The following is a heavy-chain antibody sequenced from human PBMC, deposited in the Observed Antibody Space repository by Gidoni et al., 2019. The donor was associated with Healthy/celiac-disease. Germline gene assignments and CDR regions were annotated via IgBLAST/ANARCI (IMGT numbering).Heavy chain of an antibody. Sequence: EVQLVESGGGLVQPGRSLRLYCAASGFTFDAYAMHWGRQAPGKGLEWVSGISWNSGSIGYADSVKGRFTISRDNAKNSLYLQMNSLRAEDTALYYCAKDSSSSWYRKKPGWFDPWGQGTLVTVSS. V-gene: IGHV3-9*01. CDR3: AKDSSSSWYRKKPGWFDP. CDR1: GFTFDAYA. CDR2: ISWNSGSI. D-gene: IGHD6-13*01. J-gene: IGHJ5*02.